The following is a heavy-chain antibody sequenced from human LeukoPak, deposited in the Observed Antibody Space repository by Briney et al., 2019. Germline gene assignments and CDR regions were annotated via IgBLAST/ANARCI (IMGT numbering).Heavy chain of an antibody. J-gene: IGHJ4*02. D-gene: IGHD1-26*01. CDR1: GYTFTGYY. CDR3: ARVRSGGSYRTLDY. V-gene: IGHV1-2*02. Sequence: ASVKVSCKASGYTFTGYYMHWVRQAPGQGLEWMGWINPNSGGTNYAQKFQGRVTMTRDTSISTAYMELSRLRSDDTAVYYCARVRSGGSYRTLDYWGQGTLVTVSS. CDR2: INPNSGGT.